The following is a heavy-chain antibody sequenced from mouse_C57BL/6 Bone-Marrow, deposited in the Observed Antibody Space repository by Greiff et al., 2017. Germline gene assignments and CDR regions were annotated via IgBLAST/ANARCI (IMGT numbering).Heavy chain of an antibody. J-gene: IGHJ4*01. V-gene: IGHV14-4*01. Sequence: EVQLQQSGAELVRPGASVKLSCTASGFNIKDDYMHWVKQRPEQGLEWIGWIDPENGDTEYASKFQGKATITADTASNTAYLQLSSLTSEDTAVYYCTTWDGAMDYWGQGTSVTVSS. CDR2: IDPENGDT. D-gene: IGHD4-1*01. CDR3: TTWDGAMDY. CDR1: GFNIKDDY.